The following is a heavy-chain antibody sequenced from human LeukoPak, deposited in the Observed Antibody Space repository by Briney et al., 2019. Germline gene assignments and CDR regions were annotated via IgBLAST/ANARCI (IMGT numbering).Heavy chain of an antibody. D-gene: IGHD3-10*01. Sequence: GRSLRLSCAASGFTFSSYGMHWVRQAPGKGLEWVAVISYDGSNKYYADSVKGRFTISRDNSENTLYLQMNSLRAEDTAVYYCAKTYGSGSYSLRYYGMDVWGQGTTVTVSS. CDR3: AKTYGSGSYSLRYYGMDV. CDR2: ISYDGSNK. V-gene: IGHV3-30*18. CDR1: GFTFSSYG. J-gene: IGHJ6*02.